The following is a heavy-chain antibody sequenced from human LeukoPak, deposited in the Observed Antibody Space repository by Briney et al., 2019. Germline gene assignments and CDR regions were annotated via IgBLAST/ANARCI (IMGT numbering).Heavy chain of an antibody. CDR2: IYYSGST. V-gene: IGHV4-39*07. CDR3: ARVRVSSSSYYGSGTYYFDY. J-gene: IGHJ4*02. D-gene: IGHD3-10*01. Sequence: SETLSLTCTVSGGSISSSSYYWGWIRQPPGKGLEWIGSIYYSGSTYYNPSLKSRVTISVDTSKNQFSLKLSSVTAADTAVYYCARVRVSSSSYYGSGTYYFDYWGQGTLVTVSS. CDR1: GGSISSSSYY.